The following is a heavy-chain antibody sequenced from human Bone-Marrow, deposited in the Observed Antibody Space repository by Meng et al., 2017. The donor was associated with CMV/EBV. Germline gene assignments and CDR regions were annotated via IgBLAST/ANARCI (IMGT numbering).Heavy chain of an antibody. V-gene: IGHV1-46*01. J-gene: IGHJ5*02. Sequence: TVTSYVMTGVRQAPGQGREWMGRISPSGGSTGYAQKFQGRVTMTRDMSTNTVYMELSSLRSEDTAVYYCARRDCSSTSCYDNWFDPWGQGTLVTVSS. CDR1: TVTSYV. CDR3: ARRDCSSTSCYDNWFDP. D-gene: IGHD2-2*01. CDR2: ISPSGGST.